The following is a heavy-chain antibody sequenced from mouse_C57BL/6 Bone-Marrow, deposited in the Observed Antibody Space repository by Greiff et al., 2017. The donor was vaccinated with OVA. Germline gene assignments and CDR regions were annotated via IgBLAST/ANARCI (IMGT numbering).Heavy chain of an antibody. CDR3: ARQDWAYAMDY. CDR2: ISNLAYSI. D-gene: IGHD4-1*01. CDR1: GFTFSDYG. V-gene: IGHV5-15*01. J-gene: IGHJ4*01. Sequence: EVKVVESGGGLVQPGGSLKLSCAASGFTFSDYGMAWVRQAPRKGPEWVAFISNLAYSIYYADTVTGRFTISRENAKNTLYLEMSSLRSEDTAMYYCARQDWAYAMDYWGQGTSVTVSS.